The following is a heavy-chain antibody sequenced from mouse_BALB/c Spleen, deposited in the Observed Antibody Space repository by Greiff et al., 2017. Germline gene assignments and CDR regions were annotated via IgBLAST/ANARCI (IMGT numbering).Heavy chain of an antibody. Sequence: VMLVESGPGLVAPSQSLSINCTVSGFSLTSYGVHWVRQPPGKGLEWLGVIWAGGSTNYNSALMSRLSISKDNSKSQVLLKMNSLQTDDTAMYYCARDWPYYGYVLFAYWGQGTLVTVSA. CDR3: ARDWPYYGYVLFAY. V-gene: IGHV2-9*02. D-gene: IGHD1-2*01. CDR1: GFSLTSYG. J-gene: IGHJ3*01. CDR2: IWAGGST.